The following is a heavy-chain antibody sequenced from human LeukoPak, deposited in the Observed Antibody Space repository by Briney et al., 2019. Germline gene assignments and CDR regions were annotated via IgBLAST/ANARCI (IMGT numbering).Heavy chain of an antibody. D-gene: IGHD3-10*01. Sequence: GRSLRLSCAASGFTFSSYGMHGVRQAPAKGLEWVAVISYDGSNKYYADSVKGRFTISRDNSKNTLYLQMNSLRAEDTAVYYCAKDFARVRGVIITVGAFDIWGQGTMVTVSS. CDR2: ISYDGSNK. CDR1: GFTFSSYG. V-gene: IGHV3-30*18. CDR3: AKDFARVRGVIITVGAFDI. J-gene: IGHJ3*02.